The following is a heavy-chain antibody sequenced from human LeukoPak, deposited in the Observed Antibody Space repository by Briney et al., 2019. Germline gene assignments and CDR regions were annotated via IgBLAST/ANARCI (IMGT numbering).Heavy chain of an antibody. CDR1: GYTFTSYY. CDR3: ARFIGVRGELSFGPDY. V-gene: IGHV1-46*01. J-gene: IGHJ4*02. CDR2: INPSGGST. Sequence: GASVKVSCKASGYTFTSYYMHWVRQAPGQGLEWMGIINPSGGSTSYAQKFQGRVTMTRDMSTSTAYMELRSLRSDDTAVYYCARFIGVRGELSFGPDYWGQGTLVTVSS. D-gene: IGHD3-16*02.